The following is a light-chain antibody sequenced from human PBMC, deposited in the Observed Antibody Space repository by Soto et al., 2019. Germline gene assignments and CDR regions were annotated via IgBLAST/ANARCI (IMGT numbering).Light chain of an antibody. CDR2: TAS. J-gene: IGKJ4*01. CDR1: HVINTL. V-gene: IGKV1D-12*01. CDR3: QQANSFLGLS. Sequence: DIQMTQSPSSVSASVGDRVTITCRACHVINTLVAWYQQKPGKAPKLLIYTASSLQSGVPPRFSGSGSGTDFTLTISSLQPEDFATYYCQQANSFLGLSFGGGTKVEIK.